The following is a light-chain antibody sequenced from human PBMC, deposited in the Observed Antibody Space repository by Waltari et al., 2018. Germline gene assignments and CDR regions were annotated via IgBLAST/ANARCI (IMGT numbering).Light chain of an antibody. CDR1: SSDVGSYNL. CDR3: CSYAGSGTLV. V-gene: IGLV2-23*02. CDR2: EVT. Sequence: QSALTQPASVSGSPGQSITISCTGTSSDVGSYNLLSWYQQHPGKAPKLMIYEVTQRPLGVSNRFSAAKSGNKASLAISGLQAEDEADYYCCSYAGSGTLVLGGGTKLTVL. J-gene: IGLJ2*01.